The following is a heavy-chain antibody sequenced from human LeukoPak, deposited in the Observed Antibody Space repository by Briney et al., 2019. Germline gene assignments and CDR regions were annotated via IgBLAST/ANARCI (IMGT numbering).Heavy chain of an antibody. Sequence: SETLSLTCAVSGGSISSSNWWSWVRQPPGKGLEWIGEIHHSGSTNYNPSLKSRVTISVDKSKNQFSLKLSSVTAADTAVYYCARGRIARLPYFDYWGQGTLVTVSS. J-gene: IGHJ4*02. CDR1: GGSISSSNW. D-gene: IGHD5-18*01. CDR3: ARGRIARLPYFDY. V-gene: IGHV4-4*02. CDR2: IHHSGST.